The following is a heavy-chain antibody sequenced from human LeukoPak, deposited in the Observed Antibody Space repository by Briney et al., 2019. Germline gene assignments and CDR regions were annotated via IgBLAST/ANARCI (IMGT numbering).Heavy chain of an antibody. CDR1: GYSFTTYW. CDR2: IYPGDSDT. D-gene: IGHD6-13*01. V-gene: IGHV5-51*01. Sequence: GESLKISCKGSGYSFTTYWIGWVRQLPGKGLEWMGIIYPGDSDTRYSPSFQGQVTISADKSIRTAYLQWSSLKASDTAMYYCARHGAAAGIDYWGQGTLVTVSS. J-gene: IGHJ4*02. CDR3: ARHGAAAGIDY.